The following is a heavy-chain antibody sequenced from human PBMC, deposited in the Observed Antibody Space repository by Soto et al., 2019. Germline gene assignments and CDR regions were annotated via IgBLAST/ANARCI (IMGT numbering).Heavy chain of an antibody. CDR1: GYSFTSYW. CDR3: ARLPASQENWIRVYYYYRMDV. J-gene: IGHJ6*02. V-gene: IGHV5-10-1*01. CDR2: IDPSDSYT. D-gene: IGHD1-1*01. Sequence: GESLKISCKGSGYSFTSYWISWVRQMPGKGLEWMGRIDPSDSYTNYSPSFQGHVTISADKSISTAYLQWSSLKASDTAMYYCARLPASQENWIRVYYYYRMDVWGQGTTVTVSS.